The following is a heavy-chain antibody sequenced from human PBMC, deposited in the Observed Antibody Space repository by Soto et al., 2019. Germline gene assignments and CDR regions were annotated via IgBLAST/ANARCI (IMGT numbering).Heavy chain of an antibody. CDR3: ASYYYGSGSYLDY. D-gene: IGHD3-10*01. V-gene: IGHV4-30-2*01. CDR2: IYHSGST. Sequence: SETLSLTCAVSGGSISSGGYSWSWIRQPPGKGLEWIGYIYHSGSTYYNPSLKSRVTISVDRSKNQFSLKLSSVTAADTAVYYCASYYYGSGSYLDYWGQGTLVTVSA. CDR1: GGSISSGGYS. J-gene: IGHJ4*02.